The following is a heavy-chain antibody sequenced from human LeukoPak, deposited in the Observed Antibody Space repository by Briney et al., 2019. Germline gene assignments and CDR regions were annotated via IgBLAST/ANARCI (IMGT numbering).Heavy chain of an antibody. CDR1: GESFSGYY. Sequence: PSETLSLTCAVYGESFSGYYWSWLRQPPGKGLEWIGEINHSGSTNYNPSLKSRVTISVDTSENQFSLKLSSVTAADTAVYYCARPNWNNWFDPWGQGTLVTVSS. D-gene: IGHD1-1*01. CDR3: ARPNWNNWFDP. CDR2: INHSGST. J-gene: IGHJ5*02. V-gene: IGHV4-34*01.